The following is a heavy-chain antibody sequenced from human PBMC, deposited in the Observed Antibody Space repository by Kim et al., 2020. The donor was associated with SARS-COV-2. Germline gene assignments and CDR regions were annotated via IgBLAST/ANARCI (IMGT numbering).Heavy chain of an antibody. CDR2: INHSGST. CDR1: GGSFSGYY. J-gene: IGHJ5*02. V-gene: IGHV4-34*01. CDR3: ARGSYSSSWYGVRGWFDP. Sequence: SETLSLTCAVYGGSFSGYYWSWFRQPPGKGLEWIGEINHSGSTNYNPSLKSRVTISVDTSKNQFSLKLSSVTAADTAVYYCARGSYSSSWYGVRGWFDPWGQGTLVTVSS. D-gene: IGHD6-13*01.